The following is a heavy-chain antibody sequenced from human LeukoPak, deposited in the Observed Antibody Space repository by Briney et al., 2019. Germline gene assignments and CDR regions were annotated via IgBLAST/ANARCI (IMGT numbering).Heavy chain of an antibody. CDR1: GYTFTSYA. CDR2: INAGNGNT. Sequence: ASVKVSCKASGYTFTSYAMHWVRQAPGQRLEWMGCINAGNGNTKYSQKFQGRVTITRDTSASTAYMELSSLRSEDTAVYYCARDPAYDILTGYLDYWGQGTLVTVSS. D-gene: IGHD3-9*01. CDR3: ARDPAYDILTGYLDY. J-gene: IGHJ4*02. V-gene: IGHV1-3*01.